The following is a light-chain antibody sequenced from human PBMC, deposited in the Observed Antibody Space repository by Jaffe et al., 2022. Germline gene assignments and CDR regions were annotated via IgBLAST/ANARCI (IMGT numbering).Light chain of an antibody. V-gene: IGLV2-14*01. J-gene: IGLJ2*01. CDR2: EVS. Sequence: QSALTQPASVSGSPGQSITISCTGTSSDVGGYDYVSWYQQHPGKAPKLMIYEVSNRPSGVSNRFSGSKSGNTASLTISGLQAEDEADYYCSSYGGTNTLVLFGGGTKLTVL. CDR1: SSDVGGYDY. CDR3: SSYGGTNTLVL.